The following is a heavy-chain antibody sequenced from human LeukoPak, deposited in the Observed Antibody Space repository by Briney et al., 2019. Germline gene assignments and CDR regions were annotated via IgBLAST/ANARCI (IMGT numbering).Heavy chain of an antibody. V-gene: IGHV3-30*18. J-gene: IGHJ4*02. CDR3: AKGNDGSRYSSVDY. CDR2: ISYDESNI. Sequence: GGSLRLSCAASGFSFNNYGMHWVRQAPGKWLEWVAVISYDESNIYYKDSVKGRFNISRDNSKNTLYLQMDSLRAEDTAVYYCAKGNDGSRYSSVDYWGQGALVTVSS. CDR1: GFSFNNYG. D-gene: IGHD2-15*01.